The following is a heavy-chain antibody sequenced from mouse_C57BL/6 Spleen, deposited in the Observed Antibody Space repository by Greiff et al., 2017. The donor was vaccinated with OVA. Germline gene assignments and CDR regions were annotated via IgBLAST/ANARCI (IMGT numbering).Heavy chain of an antibody. J-gene: IGHJ3*01. Sequence: EVQRVESGGGLVQPKGSLKLSCAASGFSFNTYAMNWVRQAPGKGLEWVARIRSKSNNYATYYAESVKDRFTISRDDSESMLYLQMNTLKTEDTAMYCGVSPDSSGYVWFAYWGQGTLVTVSA. V-gene: IGHV10-1*01. CDR3: VSPDSSGYVWFAY. CDR2: IRSKSNNYAT. D-gene: IGHD3-2*02. CDR1: GFSFNTYA.